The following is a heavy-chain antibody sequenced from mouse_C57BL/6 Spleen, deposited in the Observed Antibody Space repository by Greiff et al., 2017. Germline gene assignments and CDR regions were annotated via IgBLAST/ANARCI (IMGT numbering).Heavy chain of an antibody. CDR2: ISYSGCT. D-gene: IGHD4-1*01. J-gene: IGHJ3*01. CDR1: GYSITSGYV. Sequence: VQLQQSGPGMVKPSQSLSLTCTVTGYSITSGYVWHWIRPLPGNILEWIGYISYSGCTNYNPSLKSRISITQDTSKNHFFLKLNSVTTEDTATYYCAREDGTAWFAYWGQGTLVTVSA. CDR3: AREDGTAWFAY. V-gene: IGHV3-1*01.